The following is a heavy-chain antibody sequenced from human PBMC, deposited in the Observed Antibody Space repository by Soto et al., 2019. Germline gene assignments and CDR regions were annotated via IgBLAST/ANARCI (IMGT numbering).Heavy chain of an antibody. Sequence: SETLSLTCAVYGGSFSGYYWSWIRQPPGKGLEWIGEINHSGSTNYNPSLKSRVTISVDTSKNQFSLKLSSVTAADTAVYYCAGRRGYSGYDFPQYAFDIWGQGTMVTVSS. V-gene: IGHV4-34*01. D-gene: IGHD5-12*01. CDR3: AGRRGYSGYDFPQYAFDI. J-gene: IGHJ3*02. CDR1: GGSFSGYY. CDR2: INHSGST.